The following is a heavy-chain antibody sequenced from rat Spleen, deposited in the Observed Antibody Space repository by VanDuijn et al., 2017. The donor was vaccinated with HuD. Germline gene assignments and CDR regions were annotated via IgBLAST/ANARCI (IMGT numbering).Heavy chain of an antibody. D-gene: IGHD1-6*01. CDR1: GFTFSNYG. J-gene: IGHJ2*01. CDR3: TRDGGILRGGFDY. Sequence: EVQLVESGGGLVQPGRSMKLSCAASGFTFSNYGMAWVRQAPKKGLEWVASITNSGGNTYYRDSVKGRFTISRDNAKSTLYLQMNSLRSEDTATYYCTRDGGILRGGFDYWGQGVMVTVSS. V-gene: IGHV5-25*01. CDR2: ITNSGGNT.